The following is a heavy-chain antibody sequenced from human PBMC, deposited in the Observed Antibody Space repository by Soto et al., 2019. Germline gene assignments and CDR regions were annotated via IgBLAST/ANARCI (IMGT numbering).Heavy chain of an antibody. V-gene: IGHV1-69*02. CDR3: ACPLSYGLDY. J-gene: IGHJ4*02. D-gene: IGHD5-18*01. CDR1: GGTFSSYT. Sequence: QVQLVQSGAEVKKPGSSVKVSCKASGGTFSSYTISWVRQAPGQGLEWMGRIIPILGIANYAQKFQGRVTLTEDKSTSTADRELSSLRSEDTAVYYCACPLSYGLDYWGQGTLVTVSS. CDR2: IIPILGIA.